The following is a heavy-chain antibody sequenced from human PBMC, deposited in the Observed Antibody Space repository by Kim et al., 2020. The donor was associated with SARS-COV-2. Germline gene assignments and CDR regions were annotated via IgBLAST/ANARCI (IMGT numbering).Heavy chain of an antibody. D-gene: IGHD3-10*01. CDR3: ARGREVVLLWFGEFDIDY. CDR1: GFTFSDYY. Sequence: GGSLRLSCAASGFTFSDYYMSWIRQAPGKGLEWVSYISSSGSTIYYADSVKGRFTISRDNAKNSLYLQMNSLRAEDTAVYYCARGREVVLLWFGEFDIDYWGQGTLVTVSS. V-gene: IGHV3-11*01. J-gene: IGHJ4*02. CDR2: ISSSGSTI.